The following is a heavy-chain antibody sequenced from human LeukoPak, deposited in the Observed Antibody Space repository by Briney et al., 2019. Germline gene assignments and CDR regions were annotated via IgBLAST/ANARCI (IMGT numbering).Heavy chain of an antibody. D-gene: IGHD6-19*01. J-gene: IGHJ3*02. CDR3: AKIQGWFNDAFHI. CDR1: GLTFSSNG. V-gene: IGHV3-23*01. Sequence: GGTLRLSCAASGLTFSSNGMSWVRQAPGKGLEWVSGISASTGGTYYADSVKGRFTTSRDISKSTLYQQMNSLRADDTAVYYCAKIQGWFNDAFHIGGQGTMVTVSS. CDR2: ISASTGGT.